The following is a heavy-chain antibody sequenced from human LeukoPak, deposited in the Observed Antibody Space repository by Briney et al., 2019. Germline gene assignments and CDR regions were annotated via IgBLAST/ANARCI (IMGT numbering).Heavy chain of an antibody. V-gene: IGHV4-39*07. J-gene: IGHJ4*02. CDR3: ARDLRGTGTMDY. D-gene: IGHD1-7*01. CDR2: IYYSGST. Sequence: SETLSLTCTVSGGSISSSSYYWGWIRQPPGKGLEWIGSIYYSGSTYYNPSLKSRVTISVDTSKNQFSLKLSSVTAADTAVYYCARDLRGTGTMDYWGQGTLVTVSS. CDR1: GGSISSSSYY.